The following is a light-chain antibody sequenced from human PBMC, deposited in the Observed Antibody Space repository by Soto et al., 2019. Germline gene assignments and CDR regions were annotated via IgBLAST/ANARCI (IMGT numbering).Light chain of an antibody. CDR1: SSDVGGYDS. J-gene: IGLJ2*01. V-gene: IGLV2-14*01. CDR2: EVS. CDR3: SSYASSSTPVL. Sequence: QSVLTQPASVSGSPGQSITISCTGTSSDVGGYDSVSWYQQYPGHAPKLMIYEVSDRPSGVSNRFSGSKSGNTASLTISGLQPEDEADYYCSSYASSSTPVLFGGGTKVTVL.